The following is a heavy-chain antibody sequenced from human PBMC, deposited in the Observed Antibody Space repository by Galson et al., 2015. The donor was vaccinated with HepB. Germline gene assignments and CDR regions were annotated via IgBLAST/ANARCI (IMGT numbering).Heavy chain of an antibody. CDR2: ISTNSGNT. Sequence: SVKVSCKASGYTFTSNGISWVRQAPGQGLEWMGWISTNSGNTKYAQKLQGRVTLTADTSTRTAYMELRRLRSDDTAVYYCARDKGTVAGYIGLWGQGTLVTVSS. V-gene: IGHV1-18*04. D-gene: IGHD6-19*01. CDR3: ARDKGTVAGYIGL. CDR1: GYTFTSNG. J-gene: IGHJ5*02.